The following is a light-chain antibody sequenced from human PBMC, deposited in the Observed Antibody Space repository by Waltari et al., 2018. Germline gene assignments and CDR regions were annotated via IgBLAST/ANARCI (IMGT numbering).Light chain of an antibody. CDR1: QSVSSTY. V-gene: IGKV3-20*01. CDR2: DAS. J-gene: IGKJ2*01. Sequence: EIVLTQSPGTLSLSPGERATLSCRASQSVSSTYLAWYQQKPGQPPRLLIYDASSRATGIPDRCSGSGSGTDFTLTISRLEPEDFAVYYCLQYDSSPPYTFGQGTKLEIK. CDR3: LQYDSSPPYT.